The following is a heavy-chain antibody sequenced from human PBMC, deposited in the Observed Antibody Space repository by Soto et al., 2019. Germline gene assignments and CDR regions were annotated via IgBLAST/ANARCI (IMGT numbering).Heavy chain of an antibody. CDR3: ARDHHTYYYDDSSGYYSDAFDY. CDR2: INPSGGST. J-gene: IGHJ4*02. Sequence: ASVKVSCKASGYTFTSYYMHWVRQAPGQGLEWMGIINPSGGSTSYAQKFQGRVTMTRDTSTSTVYMELSSLRSEDTAVYYCARDHHTYYYDDSSGYYSDAFDYWGQGTLVTVSS. V-gene: IGHV1-46*01. CDR1: GYTFTSYY. D-gene: IGHD3-22*01.